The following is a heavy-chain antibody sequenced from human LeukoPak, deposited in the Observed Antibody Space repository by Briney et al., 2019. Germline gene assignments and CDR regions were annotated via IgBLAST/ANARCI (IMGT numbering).Heavy chain of an antibody. Sequence: PGGSLRLSCAASGFTFSDHGMHWVRQAPGKGLEWVAYIRYDGSDKYYADSVRGRFTTSRDNSKNTLYLQMNSLRGEDTAVYYSHSSSWYDSGGAFDIWGQGTMVTVSS. CDR2: IRYDGSDK. CDR1: GFTFSDHG. V-gene: IGHV3-30*02. CDR3: HSSSWYDSGGAFDI. D-gene: IGHD6-13*01. J-gene: IGHJ3*02.